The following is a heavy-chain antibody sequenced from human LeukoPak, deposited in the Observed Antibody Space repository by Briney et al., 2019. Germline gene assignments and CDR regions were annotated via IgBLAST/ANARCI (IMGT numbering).Heavy chain of an antibody. CDR3: ARDFRRARYSWFDP. CDR1: GGSISSYY. D-gene: IGHD1-14*01. J-gene: IGHJ5*02. V-gene: IGHV4-59*01. Sequence: PSETLSLTCTVSGGSISSYYWSWIRQPPGKGLEWIGYIYYSGSTNYNPSLKSRVTISVDTSKNQFSLKLSSVTAADTAVYCCARDFRRARYSWFDPWGQGTLVTVSS. CDR2: IYYSGST.